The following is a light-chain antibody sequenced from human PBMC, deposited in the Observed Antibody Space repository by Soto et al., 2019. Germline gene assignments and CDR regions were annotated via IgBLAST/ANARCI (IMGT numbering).Light chain of an antibody. V-gene: IGKV3-11*01. CDR2: DAS. Sequence: EIVLTQSPATLSLSPGERATLSCRASQSVSSYLAWYQQKPGQAPRLLIYDASNRATGIPAGFSGSGSGTEFTLIISSLEPEDFAVYYCQQRSNWPPRITFGQGTRLEIK. CDR1: QSVSSY. J-gene: IGKJ5*01. CDR3: QQRSNWPPRIT.